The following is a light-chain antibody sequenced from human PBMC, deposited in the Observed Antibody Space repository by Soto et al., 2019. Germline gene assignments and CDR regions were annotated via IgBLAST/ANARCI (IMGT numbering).Light chain of an antibody. CDR3: QQYNNWPRT. CDR2: GVS. CDR1: QLFSSN. Sequence: EIVMMQSPATLSVSPGESVTLSCRASQLFSSNLAWYQHKHGQAPRILIYGVSTRDTGVPDRFSGSASGTECTLPISRLQSEDFAVYYCQQYNNWPRTFGQGTRLEIK. V-gene: IGKV3-15*01. J-gene: IGKJ5*01.